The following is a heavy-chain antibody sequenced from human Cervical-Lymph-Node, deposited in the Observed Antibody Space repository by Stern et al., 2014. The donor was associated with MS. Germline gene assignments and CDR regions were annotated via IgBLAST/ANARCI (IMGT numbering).Heavy chain of an antibody. CDR1: GGSINTGSFY. J-gene: IGHJ4*02. V-gene: IGHV4-61*02. D-gene: IGHD6-19*01. CDR3: ATSESVAVSGSDF. CDR2: ISPIGST. Sequence: QVQLQESGPGLVKPSQTLSLTCSVSGGSINTGSFYWTWIRQPAGKGLEWIGLISPIGSTTNTPSLRSRFTISIDRSKPQFSLKLTSVTAADTAVYYCATSESVAVSGSDFWGQGTLVTVSS.